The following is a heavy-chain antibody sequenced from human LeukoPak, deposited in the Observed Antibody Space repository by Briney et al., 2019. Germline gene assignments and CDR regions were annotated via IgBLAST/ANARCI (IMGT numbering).Heavy chain of an antibody. D-gene: IGHD6-13*01. Sequence: GASVKVSCKASGYTFTSYAMHWVRQAPGQRLEWMGWINAGNGNTKYSQKFQGRVTITRDTSASTAYMELSSLRSEDTAVYYCARVDLLVIAAAGTFGYWGQGTLVTVSS. CDR2: INAGNGNT. J-gene: IGHJ4*02. CDR3: ARVDLLVIAAAGTFGY. CDR1: GYTFTSYA. V-gene: IGHV1-3*01.